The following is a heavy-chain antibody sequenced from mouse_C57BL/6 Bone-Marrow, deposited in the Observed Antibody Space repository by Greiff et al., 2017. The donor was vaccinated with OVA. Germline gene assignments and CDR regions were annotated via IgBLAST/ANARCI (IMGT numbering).Heavy chain of an antibody. Sequence: VQLQQSGAELVRPGASVKLSCKASGYTFTDYYINWVKQRPGQGLEWIARIYPGSGNTYYNEKFKGKATLTAEKSSSTAYMQLSSLTSEDSAVYFCARRGYDWGQGTLVTVSA. V-gene: IGHV1-76*01. D-gene: IGHD2-2*01. CDR2: IYPGSGNT. J-gene: IGHJ3*01. CDR3: ARRGYD. CDR1: GYTFTDYY.